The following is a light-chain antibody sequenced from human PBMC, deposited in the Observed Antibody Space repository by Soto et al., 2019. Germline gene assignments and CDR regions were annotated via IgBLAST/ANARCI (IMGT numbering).Light chain of an antibody. CDR2: PAS. V-gene: IGKV1-17*01. CDR1: QGIRND. CDR3: QQRNSYPNT. J-gene: IGKJ5*01. Sequence: DIPMTHSPPSLSTSVADIVTITCRASQGIRNDCGWYQQKPGKAPDLLIYPASSLQSGVPSRFSGNGSDTDFILTISSLQPEDFAPYYCQQRNSYPNTFGQGTRLEI.